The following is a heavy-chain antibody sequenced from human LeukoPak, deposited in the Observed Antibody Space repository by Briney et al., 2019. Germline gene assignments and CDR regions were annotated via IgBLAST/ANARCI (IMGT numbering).Heavy chain of an antibody. D-gene: IGHD3-22*01. CDR2: ISSGSSSI. CDR3: ARQYYYDSSGYYFSPFYFDY. J-gene: IGHJ4*02. Sequence: GGSLRLSCAASGFTFSSYSLSWVRQAPGKGLEWVSSISSGSSSIYYVDSVKGRFTISRDNAKNSLYLQVNSLRVEDTAVYYCARQYYYDSSGYYFSPFYFDYWGQGTLVTVSS. V-gene: IGHV3-21*01. CDR1: GFTFSSYS.